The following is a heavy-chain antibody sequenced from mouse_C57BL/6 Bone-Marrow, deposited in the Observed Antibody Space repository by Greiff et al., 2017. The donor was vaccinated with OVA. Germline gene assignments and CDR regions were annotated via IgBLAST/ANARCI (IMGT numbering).Heavy chain of an antibody. J-gene: IGHJ1*03. CDR2: SRNKANDYTT. CDR1: GFTFSDFY. V-gene: IGHV7-1*01. CDR3: ARDNWDWYCDV. Sequence: EVLLVESGGGLVQSGLSLRLSCATSGFTFSDFYMEWVRQAPGKGLEWIAASRNKANDYTTEYSASVKGRFIVSRDTSQSILYLQMNALRAEDTAIYYCARDNWDWYCDVWGTGTTVTVSS. D-gene: IGHD4-1*01.